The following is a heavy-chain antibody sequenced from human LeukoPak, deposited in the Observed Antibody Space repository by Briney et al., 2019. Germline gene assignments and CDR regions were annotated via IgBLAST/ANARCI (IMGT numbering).Heavy chain of an antibody. CDR3: ARGSGWGGRDYFDY. D-gene: IGHD6-19*01. Sequence: GESLRLSCAASGFTFYDFGMNWVRHAPGKGLEWVSGLNWNGRATAYADSVKGRFTISRDNAKNFLYLEMNSLRAEDTVLFYCARGSGWGGRDYFDYWGQGTLVTVSS. J-gene: IGHJ4*02. CDR1: GFTFYDFG. CDR2: LNWNGRAT. V-gene: IGHV3-20*04.